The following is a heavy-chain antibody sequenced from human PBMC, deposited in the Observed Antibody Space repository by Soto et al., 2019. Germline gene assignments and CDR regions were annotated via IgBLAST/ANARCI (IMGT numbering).Heavy chain of an antibody. CDR3: ARGVDTAMAY. J-gene: IGHJ4*02. CDR1: GGSFSGYY. V-gene: IGHV4-34*01. Sequence: QVQLQPWGAGLLKPSETLSLTCAVYGGSFSGYYWSWIRQPPGKGLEWIGEINHSGSTNYNPSLKSRVTISVDTSKNQFSLKLSSVTAADTAVYYCARGVDTAMAYWGQGTLVTVSS. CDR2: INHSGST. D-gene: IGHD5-18*01.